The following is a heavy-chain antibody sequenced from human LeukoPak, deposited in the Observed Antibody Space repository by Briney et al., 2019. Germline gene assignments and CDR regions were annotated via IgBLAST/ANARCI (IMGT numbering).Heavy chain of an antibody. V-gene: IGHV3-7*05. Sequence: GSLRLSCAASGXTFSSYCMSWVRQAPGKGLEWVANIKQDGSEKNYVDSVKGRFTISRDNAKNSVYLQMNSLRAEDTAVYNCARGGWQYVFDIWGQGTMVTVSP. D-gene: IGHD6-19*01. CDR2: IKQDGSEK. J-gene: IGHJ3*02. CDR3: ARGGWQYVFDI. CDR1: GXTFSSYC.